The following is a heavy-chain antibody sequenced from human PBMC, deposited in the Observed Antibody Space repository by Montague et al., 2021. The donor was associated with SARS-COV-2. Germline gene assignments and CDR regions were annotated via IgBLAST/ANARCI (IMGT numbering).Heavy chain of an antibody. Sequence: SLRLSCAASGFTVSSNFMSWVRQAPGKGLEWVSVIYSGGSTYYADSVKGRFTISRHNSKNTLYLQMNSLRAEDTAVCYCARRRWLTDNWYFDLWGRGTLVTVSS. V-gene: IGHV3-53*04. J-gene: IGHJ2*01. D-gene: IGHD5-12*01. CDR2: IYSGGST. CDR1: GFTVSSNF. CDR3: ARRRWLTDNWYFDL.